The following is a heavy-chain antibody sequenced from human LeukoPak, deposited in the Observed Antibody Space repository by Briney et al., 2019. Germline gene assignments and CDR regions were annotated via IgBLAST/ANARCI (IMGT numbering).Heavy chain of an antibody. J-gene: IGHJ3*02. CDR3: ARGVSTMIVGVIGAFDI. CDR1: GFTSSGSS. CDR2: IKGDGIET. V-gene: IGHV3-74*01. D-gene: IGHD3-22*01. Sequence: PGGSLRLSCAASGFTSSGSSMHWVRQAPGKGLVWVSRIKGDGIETNYADSVKGRFTISRNNSKNTLYLQMNILRAEDTAVYYCARGVSTMIVGVIGAFDIWGQGTMVTVSS.